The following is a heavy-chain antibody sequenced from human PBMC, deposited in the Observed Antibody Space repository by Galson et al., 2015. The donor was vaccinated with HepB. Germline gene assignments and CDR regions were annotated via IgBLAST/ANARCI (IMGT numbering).Heavy chain of an antibody. CDR3: ASDSDYYDRSGYYY. V-gene: IGHV3-7*03. CDR1: GFTFSSSW. J-gene: IGHJ4*02. CDR2: IKQDGSEK. D-gene: IGHD3-22*01. Sequence: SLRLSCAASGFTFSSSWMGWVRQAPGKGLEWVANIKQDGSEKYYVDSVKGRFTISRDNAKNSLYLQMNSLRADDTAVYYCASDSDYYDRSGYYYWGQGTLVTVSS.